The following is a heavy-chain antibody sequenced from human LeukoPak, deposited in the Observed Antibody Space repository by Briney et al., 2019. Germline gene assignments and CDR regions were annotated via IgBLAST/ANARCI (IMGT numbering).Heavy chain of an antibody. Sequence: GGSLRLSCAASGFTFSSYSMNWVRQAPGKGLGWVSSTSSSSSYIYYADSVKGRFTISRDNARNSLYLQMNSLRAEDTAVYYCARDSVGALFDYWGQGTLVTVSS. V-gene: IGHV3-21*01. CDR1: GFTFSSYS. CDR3: ARDSVGALFDY. D-gene: IGHD1-26*01. J-gene: IGHJ4*02. CDR2: TSSSSSYI.